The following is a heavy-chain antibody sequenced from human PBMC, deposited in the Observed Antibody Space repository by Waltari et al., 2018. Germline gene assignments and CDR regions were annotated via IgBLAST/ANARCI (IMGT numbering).Heavy chain of an antibody. CDR1: GGTFGTYA. CDR3: AKREIGYAFDI. Sequence: QVQLVQSGAEVKQPGASVKVSFKASGGTFGTYAITWVRQAPGQGPGWMGGVFPIFGTPSDGPKVQGSVTVSADPSTSTAYLEVRRLISEDTAVYYCAKREIGYAFDIWGHGTMVTVSS. CDR2: VFPIFGTP. J-gene: IGHJ3*02. D-gene: IGHD1-26*01. V-gene: IGHV1-69*12.